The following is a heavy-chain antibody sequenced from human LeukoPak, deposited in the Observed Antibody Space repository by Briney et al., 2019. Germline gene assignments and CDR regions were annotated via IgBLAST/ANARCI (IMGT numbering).Heavy chain of an antibody. J-gene: IGHJ4*02. CDR1: GGSFSGYY. V-gene: IGHV4-34*01. CDR2: INHSGST. D-gene: IGHD6-13*01. Sequence: PSETLSLTCAVYGGSFSGYYWSWIRQPPGKGLEWIGEINHSGSTNYNPSLKSRVTISVDTSKNQFSLKLSSVTAADTAVYYCARAGGSSSWYPAFDYWGRGTLVTVSS. CDR3: ARAGGSSSWYPAFDY.